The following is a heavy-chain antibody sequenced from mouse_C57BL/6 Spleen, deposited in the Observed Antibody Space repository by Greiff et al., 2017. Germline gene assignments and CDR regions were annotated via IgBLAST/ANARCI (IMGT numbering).Heavy chain of an antibody. CDR2: IYPRDGSI. V-gene: IGHV1-78*01. J-gene: IGHJ2*01. D-gene: IGHD1-1*01. CDR1: GYTFTDHT. Sequence: QVQLQQSDAELVKPGASVKISCKVSGYTFTDHTIHWMKQRPEQGLEWIGYIYPRDGSIKYNEKFKGKATLTADKSSSTAYMQLNSLTSEDSAFYFCARDLRITTVVAGDYWGQGTTLTVSS. CDR3: ARDLRITTVVAGDY.